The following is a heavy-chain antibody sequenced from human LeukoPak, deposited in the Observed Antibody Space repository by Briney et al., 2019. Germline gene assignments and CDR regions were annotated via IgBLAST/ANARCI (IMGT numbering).Heavy chain of an antibody. CDR3: ARNTYPFGVDV. Sequence: SETLSLTCTVSGGSISTYYWSWIRQPAAKGLEWVGRIYNNGAINYNTSLESRVTISIDTSKNQFSLKLSSVTAADTAVYYCARNTYPFGVDVWGQGTTVTVSS. CDR2: IYNNGAI. V-gene: IGHV4-4*07. CDR1: GGSISTYY. J-gene: IGHJ6*02.